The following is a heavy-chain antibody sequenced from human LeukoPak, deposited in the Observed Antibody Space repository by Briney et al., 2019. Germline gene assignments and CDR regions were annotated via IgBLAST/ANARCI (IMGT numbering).Heavy chain of an antibody. Sequence: PGGSLRLSCAASGFTFSSYAMSWVRQAPRKGLEWVSAISGSGGSTYYADSVKGRFTISRDNSKNTLYLQMNSLRAEDTAVYYCAKDLENPTDIVVVPAFDYWGQGTLVTVSS. CDR1: GFTFSSYA. J-gene: IGHJ4*02. CDR2: ISGSGGST. CDR3: AKDLENPTDIVVVPAFDY. D-gene: IGHD2-2*01. V-gene: IGHV3-23*01.